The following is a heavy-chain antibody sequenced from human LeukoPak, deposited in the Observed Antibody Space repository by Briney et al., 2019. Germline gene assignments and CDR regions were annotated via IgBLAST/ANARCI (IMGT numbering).Heavy chain of an antibody. V-gene: IGHV4-4*02. Sequence: SETLSLTCAVSGGSISSSNWWSWVRQPPGKGLEWIGEIYHSGSTNYNPSLKSRVTISVDKSKNQFSLKLSSVTAADTAVYYCARVAMSSSSSPPTEYFQHWGQGTLVTVSS. CDR2: IYHSGST. CDR3: ARVAMSSSSSPPTEYFQH. J-gene: IGHJ1*01. CDR1: GGSISSSNW. D-gene: IGHD6-6*01.